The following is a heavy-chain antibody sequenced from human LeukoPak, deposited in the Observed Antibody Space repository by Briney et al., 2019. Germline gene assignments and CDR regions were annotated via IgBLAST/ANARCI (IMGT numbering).Heavy chain of an antibody. CDR2: ISYDGSNK. Sequence: EGSLRLSCAASGFTFSSYAMHWVRQAPGKGLEWVAVISYDGSNKYYADSVKGRFTISRDNSKNTLCLQMNSLRAEDTAVYYCAKRRGLELLYYYYMDVWGKGTTVTVSS. D-gene: IGHD1-7*01. V-gene: IGHV3-30*04. CDR1: GFTFSSYA. CDR3: AKRRGLELLYYYYMDV. J-gene: IGHJ6*03.